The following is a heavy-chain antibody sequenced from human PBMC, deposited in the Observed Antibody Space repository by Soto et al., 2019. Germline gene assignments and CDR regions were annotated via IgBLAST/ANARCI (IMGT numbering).Heavy chain of an antibody. CDR2: ISAYNGNT. Sequence: ASVKVSCKASGYTFTSYGISWVRQAPGQGLEWMGWISAYNGNTNYAQKLQGRVTMTTDTSTSTAYMELRSLRSDDTAVYYCAREGIFGVVIYYYYGMDVWGQGTTVTSP. V-gene: IGHV1-18*01. CDR1: GYTFTSYG. D-gene: IGHD3-3*01. J-gene: IGHJ6*02. CDR3: AREGIFGVVIYYYYGMDV.